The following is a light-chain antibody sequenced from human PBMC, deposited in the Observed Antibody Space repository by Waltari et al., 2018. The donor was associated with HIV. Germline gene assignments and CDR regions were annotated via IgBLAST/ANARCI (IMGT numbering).Light chain of an antibody. CDR3: CSYAGSRPYV. V-gene: IGLV2-11*01. CDR1: SSDVGGYNY. Sequence: QSALTQPRSVSGSPGQSVTISCTGTSSDVGGYNYVSWYQQHPGKAPKLMIYDVSKRPSGVSDRFSGSKSGNTASLTISGLQAEDEAAYYCCSYAGSRPYVFGTGTQVTVL. CDR2: DVS. J-gene: IGLJ1*01.